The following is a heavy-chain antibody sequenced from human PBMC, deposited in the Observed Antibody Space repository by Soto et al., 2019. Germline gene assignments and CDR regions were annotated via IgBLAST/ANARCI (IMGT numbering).Heavy chain of an antibody. V-gene: IGHV4-34*01. D-gene: IGHD3-10*01. CDR3: ARGVGSGRDYGLDV. Sequence: QVQLQQWGAGLLKPSETLSLTCAVSGESFSDYFWSWIRQPPGKGLEWIGEIDQTGRTNYNPSLKSRVIMSGDTSKNQFSLNLSSVTAADTAMYYCARGVGSGRDYGLDVWGQGTTVTVS. CDR1: GESFSDYF. J-gene: IGHJ6*02. CDR2: IDQTGRT.